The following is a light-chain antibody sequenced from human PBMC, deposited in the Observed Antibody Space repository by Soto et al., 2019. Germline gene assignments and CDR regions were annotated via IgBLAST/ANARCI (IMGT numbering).Light chain of an antibody. CDR2: DAS. J-gene: IGKJ1*01. V-gene: IGKV1-17*01. CDR3: LQHNSYPRT. CDR1: QGIGNA. Sequence: IQMTQSPSSLSASVGDRVTISCRASQGIGNALGWYQQKPGKAPNLLIYDASSLEGGVPSRFSGSASETEFTLTISSLQPDDFATYYCLQHNSYPRTFGQGTKVDIK.